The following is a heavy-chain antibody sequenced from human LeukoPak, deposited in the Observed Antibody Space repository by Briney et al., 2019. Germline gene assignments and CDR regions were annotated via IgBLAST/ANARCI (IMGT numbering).Heavy chain of an antibody. D-gene: IGHD6-13*01. Sequence: GGSLRLSCAASGFTFSSHWMTWIRQAPGKGLEWVASIKKDVGEKFYVDSVKGRFTISRDNAKNSLYLHMNSLRVEDTAVYYCARARLRGEQQLGGNWFDPWGQGTLVTVSS. J-gene: IGHJ5*02. CDR3: ARARLRGEQQLGGNWFDP. CDR1: GFTFSSHW. V-gene: IGHV3-7*01. CDR2: IKKDVGEK.